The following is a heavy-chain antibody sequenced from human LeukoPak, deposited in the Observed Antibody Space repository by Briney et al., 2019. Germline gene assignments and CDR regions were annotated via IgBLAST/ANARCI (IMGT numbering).Heavy chain of an antibody. J-gene: IGHJ4*02. CDR3: ARDQGENGSGSGIDY. CDR2: IYHSGST. V-gene: IGHV4-34*01. D-gene: IGHD3-10*01. CDR1: GGSFSGYY. Sequence: SETLSLTCAVYGGSFSGYYWSWIRQPPGKGLEWIGYIYHSGSTYYNPSLKSRVTISVDRSKNQFSLKLSSVTAADTAVYYCARDQGENGSGSGIDYWGQGTLVTVSS.